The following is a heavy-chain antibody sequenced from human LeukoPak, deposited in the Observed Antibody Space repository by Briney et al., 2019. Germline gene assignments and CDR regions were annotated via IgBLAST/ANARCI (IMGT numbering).Heavy chain of an antibody. CDR1: GFTFSDYY. CDR2: ISSSGSTI. J-gene: IGHJ4*02. V-gene: IGHV3-11*01. CDR3: ATPLDYYDSSGYHQGGD. Sequence: PGGSLRLSCAASGFTFSDYYMSWIRQAPGKGLEWVSYISSSGSTIYYADSVKGRFTISRDNAKNSPYLQMNSLRAEDTAVYYCATPLDYYDSSGYHQGGDWGQGTLVTVSS. D-gene: IGHD3-22*01.